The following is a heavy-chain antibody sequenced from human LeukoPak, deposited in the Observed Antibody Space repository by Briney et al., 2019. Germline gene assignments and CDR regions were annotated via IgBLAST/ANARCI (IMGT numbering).Heavy chain of an antibody. D-gene: IGHD3-10*01. Sequence: GGSLRLSCAASGFSFSIYGMSWVRQTPGKGLEWVSAISGSGGSTYYADSVKGRFTISRDNSKNTLYLQMNSLRAEDTAVYYCANTLYGSGSYYNNWFDPWGQGTLVTVSS. CDR3: ANTLYGSGSYYNNWFDP. V-gene: IGHV3-23*01. CDR1: GFSFSIYG. CDR2: ISGSGGST. J-gene: IGHJ5*02.